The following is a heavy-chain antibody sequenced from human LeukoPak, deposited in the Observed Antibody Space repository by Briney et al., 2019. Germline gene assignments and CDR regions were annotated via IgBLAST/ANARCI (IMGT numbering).Heavy chain of an antibody. J-gene: IGHJ6*02. CDR3: ARGPDTAMVTPYYYGMDV. D-gene: IGHD5-18*01. CDR1: GGSFSGYY. CDR2: INHSGST. V-gene: IGHV4-34*01. Sequence: SETLSLTCAVYGGSFSGYYWSWIRQPPGKGLEWIGEINHSGSTNYNPSLKSRVTISVDTSKNQFSLKLSSVTAADTAVYYCARGPDTAMVTPYYYGMDVWGRGTTVTVSS.